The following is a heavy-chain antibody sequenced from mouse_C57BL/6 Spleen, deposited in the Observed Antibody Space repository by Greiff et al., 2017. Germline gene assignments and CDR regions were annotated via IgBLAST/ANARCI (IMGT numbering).Heavy chain of an antibody. D-gene: IGHD2-3*01. CDR2: IYPRSGNT. V-gene: IGHV1-81*01. J-gene: IGHJ4*01. CDR1: GYTFTSYG. CDR3: AGGEDDGYPYYYARDY. Sequence: VQLQQSGAELARPGASVKLSCKASGYTFTSYGISWVKQRTGQGLEWIGEIYPRSGNTYYNEKFQGKATLTADKSSSTAYMALRSLTSEDSAVYFCAGGEDDGYPYYYARDYWGQGTSVTVSS.